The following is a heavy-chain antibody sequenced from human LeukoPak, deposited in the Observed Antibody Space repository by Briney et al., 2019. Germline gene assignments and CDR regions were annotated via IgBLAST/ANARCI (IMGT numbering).Heavy chain of an antibody. D-gene: IGHD2-2*01. Sequence: GGSLRLSCAASGFTFSSYAMSCVRQAPGKGLEWVSAISGSGGSTYYADSVKGRFTISRDNSKNTLYLQMDSLRAEDTAVYYCAKDIMVVVPAAMGDYWGQGTLVTVSS. V-gene: IGHV3-23*01. J-gene: IGHJ4*02. CDR3: AKDIMVVVPAAMGDY. CDR2: ISGSGGST. CDR1: GFTFSSYA.